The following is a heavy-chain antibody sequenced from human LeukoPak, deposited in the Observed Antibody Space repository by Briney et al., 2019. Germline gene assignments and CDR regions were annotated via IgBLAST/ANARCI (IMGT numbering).Heavy chain of an antibody. CDR3: ARNRLTGDGTTSYYFDY. CDR1: GVSVNVYY. CDR2: IYYSGST. D-gene: IGHD7-27*01. V-gene: IGHV4-59*02. J-gene: IGHJ4*02. Sequence: SETLSLTCTVSGVSVNVYYWGWIRQPPGKGLEWIGYIYYSGSTNYNPSLKSRVTISVDTSKNQFSLKLNSVTAADTAVYYCARNRLTGDGTTSYYFDYWGQGTLVTVSS.